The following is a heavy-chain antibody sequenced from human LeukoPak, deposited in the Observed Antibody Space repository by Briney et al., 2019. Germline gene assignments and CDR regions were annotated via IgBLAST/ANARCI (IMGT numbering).Heavy chain of an antibody. CDR2: IIPILGIA. CDR3: AGGQGYYDSSGFWFDY. Sequence: SVKVSCKASGGTSSSYAISWVRQAPGQGLEWMGRIIPILGIANYAQKFQGRVTITADKSTSTAYMELSSLRSEDTAVYYCAGGQGYYDSSGFWFDYWGQGTLVTVSS. V-gene: IGHV1-69*04. D-gene: IGHD3-22*01. CDR1: GGTSSSYA. J-gene: IGHJ4*02.